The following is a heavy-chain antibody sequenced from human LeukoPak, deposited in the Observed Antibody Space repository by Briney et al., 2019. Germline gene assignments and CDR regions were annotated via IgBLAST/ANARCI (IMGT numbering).Heavy chain of an antibody. CDR3: AREAFSSRWN. CDR2: VSHDGNNK. CDR1: GFNFNVYI. Sequence: GGSLRLSCEASGFNFNVYIMYWVRQAPGKGLEWVAVVSHDGNNKSFADSVKGRFTISRDNSKSTVYLQMNNLRREDTGVYYCAREAFSSRWNWGQGTLVTVSS. J-gene: IGHJ4*02. V-gene: IGHV3-30*01. D-gene: IGHD6-13*01.